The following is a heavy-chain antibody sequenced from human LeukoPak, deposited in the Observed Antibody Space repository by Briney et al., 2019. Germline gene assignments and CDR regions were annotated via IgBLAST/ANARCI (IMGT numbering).Heavy chain of an antibody. Sequence: SETLSLTCAVYGGSFSGYYWSWIRQPPGKGLGWIGEINHSGSTNYNPSLKSRVTISVDTSKNQFSLKLSSVTAADTAVYYCARRASELPPVRYRDFWGQGTLGTVSS. CDR3: ARRASELPPVRYRDF. J-gene: IGHJ4*02. CDR1: GGSFSGYY. D-gene: IGHD1-26*01. V-gene: IGHV4-34*01. CDR2: INHSGST.